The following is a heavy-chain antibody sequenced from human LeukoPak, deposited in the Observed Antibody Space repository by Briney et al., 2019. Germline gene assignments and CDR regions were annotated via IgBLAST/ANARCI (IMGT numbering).Heavy chain of an antibody. CDR2: INPNSGGT. J-gene: IGHJ4*02. D-gene: IGHD5-18*01. CDR1: GHTFTGYY. V-gene: IGHV1-2*06. Sequence: ASEKVSCKASGHTFTGYYMHWVRQAPGQGLEWMGRINPNSGGTNYAQKFQGRVTISRDTTLRTAYMALSKLRSDDTAVYYCARVRGYSYGYYLRGQGTRVPVSS. CDR3: ARVRGYSYGYYL.